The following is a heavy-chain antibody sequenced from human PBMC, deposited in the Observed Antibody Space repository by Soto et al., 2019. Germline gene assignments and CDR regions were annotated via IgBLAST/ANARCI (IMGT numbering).Heavy chain of an antibody. CDR1: GFTFSSYG. Sequence: QVQLVESGGGVVQPGRSLRLSCAASGFTFSSYGMHWVRQAPGKGLEWVAVISYDGSNKYYADSVKGRFTISRDNSKNTRYLQMNSLRAEDTAVYDCAKDHRFGEPYFDYWGQGTLVTVSS. V-gene: IGHV3-30*18. D-gene: IGHD3-10*01. CDR3: AKDHRFGEPYFDY. J-gene: IGHJ4*02. CDR2: ISYDGSNK.